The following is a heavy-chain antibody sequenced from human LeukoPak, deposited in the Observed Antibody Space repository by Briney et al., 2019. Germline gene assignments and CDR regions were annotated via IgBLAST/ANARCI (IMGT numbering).Heavy chain of an antibody. D-gene: IGHD2-21*01. CDR3: ARGSSIAYCGGDCYLPYFDY. J-gene: IGHJ4*02. CDR2: ISANNGNT. CDR1: GYTFTNYG. V-gene: IGHV1-18*01. Sequence: ASVKVSCKTSGYTFTNYGISWVRQAPGQGLEWMGWISANNGNTKYAQKFQGRVSMTTDTSTSTAYMELRSLRSDDTAVYYCARGSSIAYCGGDCYLPYFDYWGQGTLVTVSS.